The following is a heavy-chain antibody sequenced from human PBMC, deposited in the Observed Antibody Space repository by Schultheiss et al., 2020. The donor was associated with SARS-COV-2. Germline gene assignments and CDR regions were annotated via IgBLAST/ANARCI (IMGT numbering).Heavy chain of an antibody. Sequence: GESLKISCAASGFTFSSYGMHWVRQAPGKGLEWVAVISYDGSNKYYADSVKGRFTISRDNSKNTLYLQMNSLRAEDTAVYYCASLSGSYRGFFDYWGQGTLVTVSS. CDR2: ISYDGSNK. CDR3: ASLSGSYRGFFDY. CDR1: GFTFSSYG. D-gene: IGHD1-26*01. J-gene: IGHJ4*02. V-gene: IGHV3-30*03.